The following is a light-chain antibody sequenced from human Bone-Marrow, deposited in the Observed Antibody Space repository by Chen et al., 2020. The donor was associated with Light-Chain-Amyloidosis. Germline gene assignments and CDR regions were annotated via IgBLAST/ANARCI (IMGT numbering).Light chain of an antibody. CDR1: NIGSTS. CDR2: DDS. J-gene: IGLJ3*02. CDR3: QVWDRSSDRPV. Sequence: SYVLTQPSSVSVASGQTATIACGGNNIGSTSVHWYQQTPGQAPLLVVYDDSGRPSGIPERLSGSNSGNTATLTISRVEAGDEADYYCQVWDRSSDRPVFGGGTKLTVL. V-gene: IGLV3-21*02.